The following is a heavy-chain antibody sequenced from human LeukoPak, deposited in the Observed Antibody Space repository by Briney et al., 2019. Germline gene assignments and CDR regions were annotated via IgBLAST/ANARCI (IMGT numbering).Heavy chain of an antibody. CDR2: ISGSGGST. CDR1: GFTFSSYG. J-gene: IGHJ4*02. CDR3: AKASRWLQSPFDY. D-gene: IGHD5-24*01. V-gene: IGHV3-23*01. Sequence: GGTLRLSCAASGFTFSSYGMSWVRQAPGKGLEWVSAISGSGGSTYYADSVEGRFTISRDNSKNTLYLQMNSLRAEDTAVYYCAKASRWLQSPFDYWGQGTLVTVSS.